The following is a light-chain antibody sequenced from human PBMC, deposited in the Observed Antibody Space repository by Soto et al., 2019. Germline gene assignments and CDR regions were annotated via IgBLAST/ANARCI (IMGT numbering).Light chain of an antibody. V-gene: IGLV2-14*01. CDR2: EVS. CDR1: SSDIGTYNY. Sequence: QSALTQPASVSGSPGQSITISCTGTSSDIGTYNYVSWYQQHPGKAPKLMIYEVSNRPSGVSNRFSGSKSGNTASLTISGLQAEDEADYYCSTYSTSDAWVFGRGTKLTVL. CDR3: STYSTSDAWV. J-gene: IGLJ3*02.